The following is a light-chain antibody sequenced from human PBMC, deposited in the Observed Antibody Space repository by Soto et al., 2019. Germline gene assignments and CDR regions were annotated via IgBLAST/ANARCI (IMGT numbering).Light chain of an antibody. CDR2: AAS. CDR3: QQLKGFPLP. Sequence: DIQMTQSPSSVSAFVGDRVAITCRASHDIARWLAWYQQQPGKAPRLLIYAASSLQSGVPTRFRGVAPGKNFPSPTPTRRLEILEFYNGQQLKGFPLPLAGGPKV. V-gene: IGKV1-12*01. J-gene: IGKJ4*01. CDR1: HDIARW.